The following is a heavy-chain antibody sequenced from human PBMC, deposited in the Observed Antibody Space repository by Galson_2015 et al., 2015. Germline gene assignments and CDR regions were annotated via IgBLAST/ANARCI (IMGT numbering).Heavy chain of an antibody. Sequence: SVKVSCKASGYTFTSYDINWVRQATGQGLEWMGWISAYSGNTNYAQKLQGRVTMTTDTSTSTAYMEPRSLRSDDTAVYYCARGVYYDSSGYYLDYWGQGTLVTVSS. CDR3: ARGVYYDSSGYYLDY. V-gene: IGHV1-18*01. CDR1: GYTFTSYD. CDR2: ISAYSGNT. D-gene: IGHD3-22*01. J-gene: IGHJ4*02.